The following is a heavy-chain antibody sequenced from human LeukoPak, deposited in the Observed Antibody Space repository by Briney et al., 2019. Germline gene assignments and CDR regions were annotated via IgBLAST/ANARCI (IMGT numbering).Heavy chain of an antibody. J-gene: IGHJ4*02. D-gene: IGHD2-8*01. CDR2: IYLGDYDT. CDR3: ARQGYCTNGVCHPLFDY. Sequence: GETLTISCKGSGYSFTSYCIGEVRQMPGKGLEWMGIIYLGDYDTSYSPSFQGQVTISADKSISTDYLQWSSLKASDTAMYYCARQGYCTNGVCHPLFDYWGQGTLVTVSS. V-gene: IGHV5-51*01. CDR1: GYSFTSYC.